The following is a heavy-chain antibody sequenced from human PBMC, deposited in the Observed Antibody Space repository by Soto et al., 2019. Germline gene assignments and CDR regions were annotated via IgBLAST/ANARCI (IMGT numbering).Heavy chain of an antibody. CDR1: GFTFSSYG. D-gene: IGHD1-1*01. Sequence: GGSLRLSCAASGFTFSSYGMHWVRQAPGKGLKWVAVISYDGSNKYYADSVKGRFTISRDNSKNTLYLQMNSLRAEDTAVYYCVWNWNAPTDYYYYYGMDVWGQGTTVTVSS. CDR2: ISYDGSNK. J-gene: IGHJ6*02. CDR3: VWNWNAPTDYYYYYGMDV. V-gene: IGHV3-30*03.